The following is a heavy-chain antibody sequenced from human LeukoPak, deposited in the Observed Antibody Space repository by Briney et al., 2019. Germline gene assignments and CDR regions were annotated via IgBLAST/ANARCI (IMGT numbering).Heavy chain of an antibody. CDR2: IRNKANSYIT. Sequence: QSGGSLRLSCAASGFIFSDHYMDWVRQAPGKGLEWVCRIRNKANSYITEYAASVRGRFTISRDDSKDSLYLQMNSLKTEDTAVYYCAKDRGGGFFDYWGQGVLVTVSS. J-gene: IGHJ4*02. CDR3: AKDRGGGFFDY. D-gene: IGHD3-16*01. CDR1: GFIFSDHY. V-gene: IGHV3-72*01.